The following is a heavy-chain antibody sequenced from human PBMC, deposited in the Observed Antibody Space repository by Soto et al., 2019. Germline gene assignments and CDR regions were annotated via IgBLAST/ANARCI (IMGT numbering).Heavy chain of an antibody. CDR2: IKSNAYGGTI. D-gene: IGHD3-10*01. Sequence: EAQLVESGGGLVIPGGSLRLSCAASGVTFSNVWVTWVRQAPGRGLEWVGRIKSNAYGGTIDYAAPVKGRFTISRDDSRNTVSLQMNSLKTEDTAVYHCTTGLRWFGEFWGQGSRVTVSS. CDR3: TTGLRWFGEF. V-gene: IGHV3-15*01. CDR1: GVTFSNVW. J-gene: IGHJ4*02.